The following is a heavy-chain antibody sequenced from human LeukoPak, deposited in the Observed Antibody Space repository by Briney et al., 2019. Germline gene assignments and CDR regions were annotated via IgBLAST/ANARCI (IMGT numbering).Heavy chain of an antibody. CDR1: GFTFSSYA. CDR3: ASLIVATIRAKRNWFDP. D-gene: IGHD5-12*01. J-gene: IGHJ5*02. V-gene: IGHV3-23*01. CDR2: ISGSGGST. Sequence: GGSLRLSCAASGFTFSSYAMGWVRQAPGKGLAWVSAISGSGGSTYYENSVNGRFTISRDNSKNTLYLQMNSLRAEDTAVYYCASLIVATIRAKRNWFDPWGQGTLVTVSS.